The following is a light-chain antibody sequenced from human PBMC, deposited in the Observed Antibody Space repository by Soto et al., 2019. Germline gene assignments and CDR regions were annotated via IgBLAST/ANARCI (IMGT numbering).Light chain of an antibody. CDR3: QQYGSSQYT. Sequence: EIVLTQSPGTLSLSPGERATLSCRASQSVSSSYLAWYQQKPGQAPRLLIYGASSRPTGIPDRFSGSGSGKDFTLTISRLEPEDLAVYYCQQYGSSQYTFGQGTKLEIK. CDR1: QSVSSSY. CDR2: GAS. J-gene: IGKJ2*01. V-gene: IGKV3-20*01.